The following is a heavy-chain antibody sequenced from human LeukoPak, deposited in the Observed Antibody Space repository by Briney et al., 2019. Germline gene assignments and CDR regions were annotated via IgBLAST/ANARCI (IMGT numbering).Heavy chain of an antibody. CDR2: ISAYNGNT. CDR3: ARVGYDFWSGFLRWFDP. D-gene: IGHD3-3*01. J-gene: IGHJ5*02. CDR1: GYTFTSYG. Sequence: SVKVSCKASGYTFTSYGISWVRQAPGQGLEWMGWISAYNGNTNYAQELQGRVTMTTDTSTSTAYMELRSLRSDDTAVYYCARVGYDFWSGFLRWFDPWGQGTLVIVSS. V-gene: IGHV1-18*01.